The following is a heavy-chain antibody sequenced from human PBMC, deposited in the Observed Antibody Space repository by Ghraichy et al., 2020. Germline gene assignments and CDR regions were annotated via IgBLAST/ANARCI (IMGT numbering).Heavy chain of an antibody. CDR1: GGSISSGGYY. J-gene: IGHJ4*02. D-gene: IGHD3-22*01. Sequence: SETLSLTCTVSGGSISSGGYYWSWIRQHPGKGLEWIGYIYYSGSTYYNPSLKSRVTISVDTSKNQFSLKLSSVTAADTAVYYWAREPLDYYDSSGYYKFDYWGQGTLVTVSS. CDR2: IYYSGST. CDR3: AREPLDYYDSSGYYKFDY. V-gene: IGHV4-31*03.